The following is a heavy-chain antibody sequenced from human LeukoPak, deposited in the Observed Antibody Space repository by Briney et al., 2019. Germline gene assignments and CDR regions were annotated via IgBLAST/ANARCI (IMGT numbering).Heavy chain of an antibody. CDR1: GYTFTSYG. D-gene: IGHD3-9*01. Sequence: ASVKVSCKASGYTFTSYGISWVRQASGQGLEWMGWISAYNGNTNYAQKLQGRVTMTTDTSTSTAYMELRSLRSDDTAVYYCAREPYYDILTGYYTYFDYWGQGTLVTVSS. J-gene: IGHJ4*02. CDR2: ISAYNGNT. V-gene: IGHV1-18*01. CDR3: AREPYYDILTGYYTYFDY.